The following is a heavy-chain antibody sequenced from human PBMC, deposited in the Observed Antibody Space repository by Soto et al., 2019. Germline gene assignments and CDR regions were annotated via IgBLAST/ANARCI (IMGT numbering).Heavy chain of an antibody. CDR2: ISAYNGNT. D-gene: IGHD3-9*01. CDR3: ARGPRERRYYDIFTCYYYYYYGMDV. CDR1: GYTFTSYG. Sequence: ASVKVSCKASGYTFTSYGISWVRQAPGQGLEWMGWISAYNGNTNYEQKIQGRVTMTTDTSTITAYMELRSLTSDDTAVYYCARGPRERRYYDIFTCYYYYYYGMDVWGQGTTVTVSS. V-gene: IGHV1-18*01. J-gene: IGHJ6*02.